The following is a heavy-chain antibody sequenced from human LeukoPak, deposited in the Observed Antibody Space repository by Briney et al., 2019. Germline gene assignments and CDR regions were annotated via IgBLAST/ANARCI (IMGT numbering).Heavy chain of an antibody. Sequence: SETLSLTCTVSGGSISSGDYFWSWIRQPPGKGLEWIGYIYYSGSTYCNPSLKSRVTISVDTSKNQFSLKLSSVTAADTAVYYCARVLLPYYFDYWGQGTLVTVSS. CDR3: ARVLLPYYFDY. V-gene: IGHV4-30-4*01. CDR1: GGSISSGDYF. J-gene: IGHJ4*02. D-gene: IGHD2-15*01. CDR2: IYYSGST.